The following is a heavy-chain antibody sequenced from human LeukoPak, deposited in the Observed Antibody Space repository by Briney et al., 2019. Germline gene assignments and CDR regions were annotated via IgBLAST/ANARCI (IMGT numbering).Heavy chain of an antibody. D-gene: IGHD6-19*01. V-gene: IGHV1-46*01. CDR3: ARNEAVAGMADY. J-gene: IGHJ4*02. CDR2: INPSGGST. CDR1: GYTFTSYY. Sequence: ASVKVSCKASGYTFTSYYMHWVRPAPGQGLEWMGIINPSGGSTSYAQKFQGRVTMTRDTSTSTVYMELSSLRSEDTAVYYCARNEAVAGMADYWGQGTLVTVSS.